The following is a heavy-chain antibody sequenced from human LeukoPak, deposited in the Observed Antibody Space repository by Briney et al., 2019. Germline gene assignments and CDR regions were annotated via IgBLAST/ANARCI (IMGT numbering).Heavy chain of an antibody. CDR2: IWYDGSNK. D-gene: IGHD4-23*01. V-gene: IGHV3-33*06. CDR1: GFTFSSYG. J-gene: IGHJ4*02. Sequence: PGGSLRLSCAASGFTFSSYGMHWVRQAPGKGLEWVAVIWYDGSNKYYADSVKGRFTISRDNSKNTLYLQMNSLRAEDTAVYYCAKDGDDGNSAYYFDYWGQGTLVTVSS. CDR3: AKDGDDGNSAYYFDY.